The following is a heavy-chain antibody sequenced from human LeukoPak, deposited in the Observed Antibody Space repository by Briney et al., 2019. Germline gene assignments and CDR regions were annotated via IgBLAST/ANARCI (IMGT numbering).Heavy chain of an antibody. Sequence: ASVKVSCKASGYTFTSYDINWVRQATGQGLEWVGWMNPNSGNTGYAQKFQGRVTMTRNTSISTAYMELSSLRSEDTAVYYCARGQLLYYYYGMDVWGQGTTVTVSS. J-gene: IGHJ6*02. CDR2: MNPNSGNT. CDR3: ARGQLLYYYYGMDV. D-gene: IGHD2-2*01. CDR1: GYTFTSYD. V-gene: IGHV1-8*01.